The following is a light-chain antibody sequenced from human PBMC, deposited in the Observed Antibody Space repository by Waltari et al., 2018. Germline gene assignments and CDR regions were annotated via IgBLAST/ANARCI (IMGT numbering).Light chain of an antibody. CDR1: QSISSY. CDR2: AAS. CDR3: QQSYSTLWT. J-gene: IGKJ1*01. Sequence: DIQMTQSPPSLSASVGYRVTITCRASQSISSYLNWYQQKPGKAPKLLIYAASSLQSGVPSRFSGSGSGTDFTLTISSLQPEDFATYYCQQSYSTLWTFGQGTKVEIK. V-gene: IGKV1-39*01.